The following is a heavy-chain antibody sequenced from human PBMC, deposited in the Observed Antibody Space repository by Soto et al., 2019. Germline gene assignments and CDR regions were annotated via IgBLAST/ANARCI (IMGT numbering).Heavy chain of an antibody. V-gene: IGHV1-18*01. Sequence: ASVKVSCKASGYSFTTYGLAWVRQAPGQGLEWMGWISVHTGNTNYAQKLQGRVTLTTDTSTSTAYLELRSLRSDDTAVYYCARGVAGLPTYHYYYAMAVWGQGTTVTVSS. J-gene: IGHJ6*02. CDR1: GYSFTTYG. D-gene: IGHD5-18*01. CDR3: ARGVAGLPTYHYYYAMAV. CDR2: ISVHTGNT.